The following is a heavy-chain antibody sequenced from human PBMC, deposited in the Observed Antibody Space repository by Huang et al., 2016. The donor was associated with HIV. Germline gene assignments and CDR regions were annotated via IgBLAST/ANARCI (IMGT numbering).Heavy chain of an antibody. V-gene: IGHV5-51*03. CDR3: AIHDSNDFTFDD. D-gene: IGHD5-18*01. J-gene: IGHJ4*02. CDR1: GFSFTSYW. CDR2: ICPCNSNT. Sequence: EVQLVQSGVEVKKPGEPLKISCKGSGFSFTSYWIGWGRQRPGKGLGWMGMICPCNSNTFYSPAFQGQVTISADKYTRTAYLQWSSLKASDSAIYYCAIHDSNDFTFDDWGQGTLVAVSS.